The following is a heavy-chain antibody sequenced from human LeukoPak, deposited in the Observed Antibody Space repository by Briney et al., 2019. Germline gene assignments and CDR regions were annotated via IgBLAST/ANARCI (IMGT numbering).Heavy chain of an antibody. D-gene: IGHD3-16*01. CDR3: ATSSVWGGAFNI. J-gene: IGHJ3*02. CDR1: GFTFSIYW. CDR2: CDSDGSGT. Sequence: PGGSLRPSCAASGFTFSIYWMYWVRQAPGKGLMWVSRCDSDGSGTTYVDSVKGRFTVSRDSAKSTLYLQMSSLRAEDTAVYYCATSSVWGGAFNIWGQGTMVTVSS. V-gene: IGHV3-74*01.